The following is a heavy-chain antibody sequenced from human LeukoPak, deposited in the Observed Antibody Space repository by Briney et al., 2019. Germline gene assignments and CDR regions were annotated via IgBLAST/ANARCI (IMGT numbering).Heavy chain of an antibody. V-gene: IGHV3-11*01. CDR1: GFTFSDYY. CDR2: ISSGSTI. CDR3: AKVAVAGYNGHFDY. D-gene: IGHD6-19*01. Sequence: GGSLRLSCAASGFTFSDYYMSWIRQAPGKGLEWVSYISSGSTIYYADSVKGRFTISRDNAKNSLYLQMNSLRAEDTAVYYCAKVAVAGYNGHFDYWGQGTLVTVSS. J-gene: IGHJ4*02.